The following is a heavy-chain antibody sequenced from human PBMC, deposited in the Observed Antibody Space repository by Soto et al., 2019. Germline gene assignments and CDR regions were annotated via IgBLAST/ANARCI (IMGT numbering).Heavy chain of an antibody. CDR1: GFTFSSYS. J-gene: IGHJ6*02. D-gene: IGHD3-16*01. CDR2: ISSSSSTI. CDR3: ARDPFPHPQGAYYYGMDV. Sequence: GGSLRLSCAASGFTFSSYSMNWVRQAPGKGLEWVSYISSSSSTIYYADSVKGRFTISRDNAKNSLYLQMNSLRAEDTAVYYCARDPFPHPQGAYYYGMDVWGQGTTVTVS. V-gene: IGHV3-48*01.